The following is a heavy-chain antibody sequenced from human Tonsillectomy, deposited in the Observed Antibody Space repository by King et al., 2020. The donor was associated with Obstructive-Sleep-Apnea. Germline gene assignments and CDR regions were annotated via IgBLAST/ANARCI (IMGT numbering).Heavy chain of an antibody. CDR3: AKDKVDDSRTFDY. CDR1: GFRFDDYA. D-gene: IGHD3-22*01. Sequence: VQLVESGGGSVQPGRSLRLTCAASGFRFDDYAMHWVRQAPGKGLEGVSGISWSSSSIGYADSVKGRFTISRDNAKNSLYLQMNSLRPEDTAFYYCAKDKVDDSRTFDYWGQGTLVTVSS. CDR2: ISWSSSSI. J-gene: IGHJ4*02. V-gene: IGHV3-9*01.